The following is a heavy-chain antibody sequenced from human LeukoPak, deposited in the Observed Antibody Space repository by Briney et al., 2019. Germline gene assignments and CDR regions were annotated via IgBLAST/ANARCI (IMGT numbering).Heavy chain of an antibody. V-gene: IGHV3-23*01. Sequence: PGGSLRLSCAASGFTFSSHAMAWVRQVPGRGLEWVSSISVSGENTYFADSVKGRFTISRDNSRSTVYLQMNTLRADDTAIYYCMREAGFVHPTNWFDPWGQGTLVSVSS. CDR1: GFTFSSHA. CDR3: MREAGFVHPTNWFDP. CDR2: ISVSGENT. D-gene: IGHD6-13*01. J-gene: IGHJ5*02.